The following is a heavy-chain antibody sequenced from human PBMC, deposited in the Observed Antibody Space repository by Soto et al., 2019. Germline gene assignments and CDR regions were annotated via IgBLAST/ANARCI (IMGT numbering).Heavy chain of an antibody. V-gene: IGHV4-61*01. CDR3: ASALYCSGGSCSFDP. Sequence: SETLSLTCTVSGGSVSSGNYYWSWIRQPPGKGLEWIGFIYYTGSTSYNPSLKSRVTISIDTSKNQFSLKLTSVTAADTAVYYCASALYCSGGSCSFDPWGQGIQVTVSS. D-gene: IGHD2-15*01. J-gene: IGHJ5*02. CDR2: IYYTGST. CDR1: GGSVSSGNYY.